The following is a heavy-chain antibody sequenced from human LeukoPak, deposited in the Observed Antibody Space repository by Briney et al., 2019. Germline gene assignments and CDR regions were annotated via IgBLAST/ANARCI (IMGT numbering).Heavy chain of an antibody. D-gene: IGHD5-18*01. J-gene: IGHJ4*02. V-gene: IGHV3-30*18. CDR1: GFTFSSYG. CDR2: ISYDGSNK. Sequence: PGGSLRLSCAASGFTFSSYGMHWVRQAPGKGLEWVAVISYDGSNKYYADSVKGRFTISRDNSKNTLYLQMNSLRAEDTAVYYCAKDTYSYGLWGPDYWGQGTLVTVSS. CDR3: AKDTYSYGLWGPDY.